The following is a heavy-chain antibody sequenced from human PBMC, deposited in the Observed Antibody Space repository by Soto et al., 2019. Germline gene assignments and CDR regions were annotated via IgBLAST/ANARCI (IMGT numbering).Heavy chain of an antibody. CDR1: GGSISSYY. CDR2: IYYSGST. Sequence: SETLSLTCTVSGGSISSYYWSWIRQPPGKGLEWIGYIYYSGSTNYNPSLKSRVTISVDTSKNQFSLKLSSVTAADTAVYYCARDILYGDYNWFDPWGQGTLVTVSS. J-gene: IGHJ5*02. V-gene: IGHV4-59*01. CDR3: ARDILYGDYNWFDP. D-gene: IGHD4-17*01.